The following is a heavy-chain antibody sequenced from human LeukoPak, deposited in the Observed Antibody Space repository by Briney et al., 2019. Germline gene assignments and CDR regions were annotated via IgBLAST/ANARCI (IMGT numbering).Heavy chain of an antibody. Sequence: SGSLSLTCTVSGGSINSYYWNWIRQPPGKGLELIGYICYSGSPTYNPSLKSRVTISVDTSKNQFSLQLSSVTAADTAVYYCAGDVMSTALDAFDVWGQGTMVTVSS. J-gene: IGHJ3*01. V-gene: IGHV4-59*01. CDR3: AGDVMSTALDAFDV. CDR1: GGSINSYY. CDR2: ICYSGSP. D-gene: IGHD1-1*01.